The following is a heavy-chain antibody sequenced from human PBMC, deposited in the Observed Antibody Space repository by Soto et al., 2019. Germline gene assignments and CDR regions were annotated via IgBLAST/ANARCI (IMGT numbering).Heavy chain of an antibody. D-gene: IGHD1-1*01. CDR1: GDTFSSYS. CDR2: IIPIFAKP. CDR3: AREPGIWNAVSI. J-gene: IGHJ3*02. V-gene: IGHV1-69*01. Sequence: QVQLIQSGAELKRPGSSVKVSCKASGDTFSSYSITWLRQAPGQRLEWMGGIIPIFAKPTYAQKFHGRVGIIAAGCTITVYMELTSRTFGDTAGYYCAREPGIWNAVSIWGQ.